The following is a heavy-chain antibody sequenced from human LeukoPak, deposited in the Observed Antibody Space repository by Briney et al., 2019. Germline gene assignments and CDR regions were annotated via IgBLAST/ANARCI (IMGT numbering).Heavy chain of an antibody. Sequence: SQTLSLTCTVSGGSITSYYWSWIRQPPGKGLEWIGYIYNSRSTNYNPSLKSRVTISVDTSKNQFSLKLSSVTAADTAVYYCARLYSSSLGRVFDYWGQGTLVTVSS. CDR1: GGSITSYY. D-gene: IGHD4-11*01. J-gene: IGHJ4*02. V-gene: IGHV4-59*01. CDR3: ARLYSSSLGRVFDY. CDR2: IYNSRST.